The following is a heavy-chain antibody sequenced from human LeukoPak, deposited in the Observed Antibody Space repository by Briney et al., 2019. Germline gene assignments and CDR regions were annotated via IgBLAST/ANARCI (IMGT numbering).Heavy chain of an antibody. D-gene: IGHD3-10*01. Sequence: SETLSLTCAVSGGSISSGGYSWSWIRQPPGKGLEWIGYIYHSGSTYYNPSLKSRVTISVDRSKNQFSLKLSSVTAADTAVYYCARSTMVRGAVAFDYWGQGALATVSS. V-gene: IGHV4-30-2*01. CDR1: GGSISSGGYS. CDR3: ARSTMVRGAVAFDY. CDR2: IYHSGST. J-gene: IGHJ4*02.